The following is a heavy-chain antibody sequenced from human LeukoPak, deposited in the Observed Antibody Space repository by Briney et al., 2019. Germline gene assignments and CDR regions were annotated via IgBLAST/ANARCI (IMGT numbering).Heavy chain of an antibody. V-gene: IGHV3-11*04. CDR3: ARYYYDSSGYYLNLGYYYYYMDV. D-gene: IGHD3-22*01. CDR2: ISSSGSTI. Sequence: GGSLRLSCAASRFMFSDSYMSWIRQAPGKGLEWVSYISSSGSTIYYADSVEGRFTISRDNAKNSLYLQMNSLRAEDTAVYYCARYYYDSSGYYLNLGYYYYYMDVWGKGTTVTISS. CDR1: RFMFSDSY. J-gene: IGHJ6*03.